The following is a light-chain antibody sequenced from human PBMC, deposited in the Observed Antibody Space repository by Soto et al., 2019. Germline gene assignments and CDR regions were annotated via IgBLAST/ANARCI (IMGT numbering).Light chain of an antibody. V-gene: IGKV3-11*01. Sequence: EIVLTQSAATLSFSPGERATLSCRASQSVSSYLAWYQQKPGQAPRLLIYDASNRATGIPARFSGSGSGTDFTLTISSLVPEDLAVYYCQQRSNWPPWTFGQGTKVDI. CDR2: DAS. J-gene: IGKJ1*01. CDR3: QQRSNWPPWT. CDR1: QSVSSY.